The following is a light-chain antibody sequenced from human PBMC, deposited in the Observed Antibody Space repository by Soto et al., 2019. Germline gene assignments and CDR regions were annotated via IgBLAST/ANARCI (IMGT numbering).Light chain of an antibody. Sequence: QSVLTQPPSASWTPGQRVTISCSGSDSNIGSFTVHWYQQVPGTAPKPLIHTTYQRPSGVPDRFSGSKSGTSGSLAISGLQPEDEADYYCASWDDSLSGFVFGTGTKVTVL. CDR2: TTY. V-gene: IGLV1-44*01. CDR1: DSNIGSFT. J-gene: IGLJ1*01. CDR3: ASWDDSLSGFV.